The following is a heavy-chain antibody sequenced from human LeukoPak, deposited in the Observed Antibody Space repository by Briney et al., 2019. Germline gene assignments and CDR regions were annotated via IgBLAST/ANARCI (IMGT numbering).Heavy chain of an antibody. J-gene: IGHJ4*02. CDR1: GFTFSSYA. Sequence: PGGSLRLSCAASGFTFSSYAMSWVRQAPGKGLEWVSAISGSGGSTYYADSVKGRFTIPRDNSKNTLYLQMNSLRAEDTAVYYCAKRVNIVGATAPFDYWGQGTLVTVSS. D-gene: IGHD1-26*01. CDR3: AKRVNIVGATAPFDY. V-gene: IGHV3-23*01. CDR2: ISGSGGST.